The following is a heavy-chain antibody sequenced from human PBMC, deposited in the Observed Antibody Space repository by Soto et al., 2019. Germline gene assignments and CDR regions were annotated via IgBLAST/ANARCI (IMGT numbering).Heavy chain of an antibody. V-gene: IGHV1-2*04. CDR3: ARGGDSSGWYHKYYYVMDV. CDR1: GYTFTGYY. J-gene: IGHJ6*02. D-gene: IGHD6-19*01. Sequence: GASVKVSCKASGYTFTGYYMHWVRQAPGQGLEWMGWINPNSGGTNYAQKFQGWVTMTRDTSISTAYMELSRLRSDDTAVYYCARGGDSSGWYHKYYYVMDVWGQGTTVTVSS. CDR2: INPNSGGT.